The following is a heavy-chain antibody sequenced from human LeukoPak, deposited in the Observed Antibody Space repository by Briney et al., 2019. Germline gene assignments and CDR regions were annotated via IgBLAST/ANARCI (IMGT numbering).Heavy chain of an antibody. CDR3: AKDERYCSGGSCYSTYFQH. CDR2: ISGSGGST. V-gene: IGHV3-23*01. Sequence: GGSLRLSCAASGFTFSSYEMNWVRQAPGKGLEWVSAISGSGGSTYYADSVKGRFTISRDNSKNMLYLQMNSLRAEDTAVYYCAKDERYCSGGSCYSTYFQHWGQGTLVTVSS. J-gene: IGHJ1*01. D-gene: IGHD2-15*01. CDR1: GFTFSSYE.